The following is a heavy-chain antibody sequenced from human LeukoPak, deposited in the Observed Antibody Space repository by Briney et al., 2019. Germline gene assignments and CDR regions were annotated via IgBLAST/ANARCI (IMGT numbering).Heavy chain of an antibody. J-gene: IGHJ6*03. CDR1: GLTFRSYN. Sequence: GGSLRLSCAASGLTFRSYNMNWVRQAPGKGLEWVSYITGGSTTIYYADSVKGRFTISRDNAKNSLYLQMNSLRAEGTAVYYCAKNYGSGSYNYFFYMDVWGKGTTVTISS. V-gene: IGHV3-48*01. CDR2: ITGGSTTI. D-gene: IGHD3-10*01. CDR3: AKNYGSGSYNYFFYMDV.